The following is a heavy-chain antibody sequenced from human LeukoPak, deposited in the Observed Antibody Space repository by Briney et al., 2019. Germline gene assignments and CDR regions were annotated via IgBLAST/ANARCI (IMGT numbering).Heavy chain of an antibody. CDR1: GFTFSSYG. J-gene: IGHJ1*01. CDR3: AKDFVGATGYFQH. CDR2: ISYDGSNK. V-gene: IGHV3-30*18. Sequence: PGGSLRLSCAASGFTFSSYGMHWVRQAPGKGLEWVAVISYDGSNKYYADSVKGRFTISRDNSKNTLYLQMNSLRAEDTAVYYCAKDFVGATGYFQHWGQGTLVTVSS. D-gene: IGHD1-26*01.